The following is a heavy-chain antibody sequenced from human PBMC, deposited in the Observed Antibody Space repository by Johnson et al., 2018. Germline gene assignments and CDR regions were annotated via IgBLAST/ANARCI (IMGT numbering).Heavy chain of an antibody. V-gene: IGHV3-13*01. D-gene: IGHD1-1*01. Sequence: EVQLLESGGGFVQXGGSLRLXCAASGFTFSYYDMHWVRQVTGQGLEWVSSIGSAGDTSYPVSVKGRFTTSKENAETSLYLQMNSLRTEDTAVYYCTRSQLGISALDIWGQGTMVTVSS. CDR2: IGSAGDT. J-gene: IGHJ3*02. CDR1: GFTFSYYD. CDR3: TRSQLGISALDI.